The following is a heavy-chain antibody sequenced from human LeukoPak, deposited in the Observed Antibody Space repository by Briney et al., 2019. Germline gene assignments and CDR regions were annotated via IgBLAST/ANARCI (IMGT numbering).Heavy chain of an antibody. D-gene: IGHD7-27*01. CDR1: GGSISSYY. V-gene: IGHV4-59*08. CDR3: ARRDSTGDSTKWYFDL. CDR2: IYYSGST. J-gene: IGHJ2*01. Sequence: SETLSLTCTVSGGSISSYYWSWIRQPPGKGLEWIGYIYYSGSTNYNPSLKSRVTISVDTSKNQFSLKLSSVTAADTAVYYCARRDSTGDSTKWYFDLWGRGTLVTVSS.